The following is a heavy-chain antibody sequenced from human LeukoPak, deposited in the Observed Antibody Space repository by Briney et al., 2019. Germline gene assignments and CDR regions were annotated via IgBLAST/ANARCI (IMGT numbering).Heavy chain of an antibody. CDR2: VRPYNGDP. J-gene: IGHJ6*02. V-gene: IGHV1-18*04. CDR3: ARPYSANWHPHPYRMDV. D-gene: IGHD1-1*01. CDR1: GDIFRRYG. Sequence: ASVTASFKAAGDIFRRYGVTWARQAPGQGPEWMGWVRPYNGDPEYAQKFQGRVTMSTDTSTDTSYMELRSLGSDDTAVYYCARPYSANWHPHPYRMDVWGQGTTVIVSS.